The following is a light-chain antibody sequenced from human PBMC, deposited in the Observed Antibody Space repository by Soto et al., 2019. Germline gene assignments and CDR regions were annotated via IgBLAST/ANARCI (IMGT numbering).Light chain of an antibody. CDR3: QSYEDSLGVHYV. CDR2: GNT. J-gene: IGLJ1*01. V-gene: IGLV1-40*01. CDR1: SSNIGSTYD. Sequence: QLVLTQPPSVSGAPGQRVTISCTGSSSNIGSTYDVQWYQQLPGTAPKLLLHGNTDRPSGVPDRFSGSKSGPSASLAITGLQADHEADYYWQSYEDSLGVHYVFGTG.